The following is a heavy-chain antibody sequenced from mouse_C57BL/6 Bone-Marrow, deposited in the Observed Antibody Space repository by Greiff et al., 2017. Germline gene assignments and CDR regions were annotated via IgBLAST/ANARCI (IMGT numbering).Heavy chain of an antibody. CDR1: GFTFSDYG. D-gene: IGHD1-2*01. J-gene: IGHJ2*01. CDR2: ISSGSSTF. CDR3: ARPNYYGLFDY. Sequence: EVKLVESGGGLVKPGGSLKLSCAASGFTFSDYGMHWVRQAPEKGLEWVAYISSGSSTFYYADTVKGRFTISRDNAKNTLFLQMTSLRSEDTAMYYCARPNYYGLFDYWGQGTTLTVSS. V-gene: IGHV5-17*01.